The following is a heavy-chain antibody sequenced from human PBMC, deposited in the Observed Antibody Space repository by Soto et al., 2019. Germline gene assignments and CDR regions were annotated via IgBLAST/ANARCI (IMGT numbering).Heavy chain of an antibody. CDR3: AKDQYSSSWPFFDY. V-gene: IGHV3-48*03. J-gene: IGHJ4*02. D-gene: IGHD6-13*01. CDR2: ISADGSGT. CDR1: GFTFRSYE. Sequence: PGGSLRLSCAASGFTFRSYEMHWVRQPPGKGLQWISYISADGSGTYYADSVRGRFTISRDNARNSLSLQMNSLRADDTAIYYCAKDQYSSSWPFFDYWGQGTLVTVSS.